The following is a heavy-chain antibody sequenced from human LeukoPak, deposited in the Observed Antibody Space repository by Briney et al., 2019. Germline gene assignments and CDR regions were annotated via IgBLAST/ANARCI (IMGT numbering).Heavy chain of an antibody. CDR3: ARHAYCSGGSCYFPGGYFDY. J-gene: IGHJ4*02. V-gene: IGHV4-39*01. CDR1: GGSISSSYYY. Sequence: PSETLSLTCTVSGGSISSSYYYWGWIRQPPGKGLEWIGSIYYSGSTYYNPSLKSRVAISVDTSKNQFSLRLGPATAADTAVYYCARHAYCSGGSCYFPGGYFDYWGQGTLVTVSS. D-gene: IGHD2-15*01. CDR2: IYYSGST.